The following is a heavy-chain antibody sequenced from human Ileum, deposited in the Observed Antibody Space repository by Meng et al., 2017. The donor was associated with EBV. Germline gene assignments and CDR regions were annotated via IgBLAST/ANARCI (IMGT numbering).Heavy chain of an antibody. CDR3: AREGRSHQVGVSVY. CDR2: IYHSGST. V-gene: IGHV4-4*02. CDR1: GDSISSNNW. D-gene: IGHD2-21*01. Sequence: QGQLQESGPGLVKPAGTRSLPWAAAGDSISSNNWWSWVRQPPGKGLEWIGEIYHSGSTNYNPSFKSRVTMSVDKSKNQISLNLSSVTAADTAVYYCAREGRSHQVGVSVYWGQGNLVTVSS. J-gene: IGHJ4*02.